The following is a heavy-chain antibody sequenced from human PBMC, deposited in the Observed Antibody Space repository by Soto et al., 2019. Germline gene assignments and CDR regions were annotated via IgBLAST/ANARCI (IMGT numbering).Heavy chain of an antibody. CDR2: IWYDGSNK. CDR1: GFTFSSYG. V-gene: IGHV3-33*01. CDR3: ARVGKRYSGSFDY. D-gene: IGHD1-26*01. Sequence: LRLSCAASGFTFSSYGMHWVRQAPGKGLEWVAVIWYDGSNKYYADSVKGRFAISRDNSKNTLYLQMNSLRAEDTAVYYCARVGKRYSGSFDYWGQGTLVTVSS. J-gene: IGHJ4*02.